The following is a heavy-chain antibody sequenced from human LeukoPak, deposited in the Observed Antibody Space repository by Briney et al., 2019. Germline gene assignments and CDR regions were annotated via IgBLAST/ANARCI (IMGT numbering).Heavy chain of an antibody. J-gene: IGHJ3*02. CDR2: FDPEDGET. V-gene: IGHV1-24*01. Sequence: ASVKVSCKVSGYTLTELSMHWVRQAPGKVLEWMEGFDPEDGETIYAQKFQGRVTMTEDTSTDTAYMELSSLRSEDTAVYYCATPGREYQLLLYAFDIWGQGTMVTVSS. CDR1: GYTLTELS. CDR3: ATPGREYQLLLYAFDI. D-gene: IGHD2-2*01.